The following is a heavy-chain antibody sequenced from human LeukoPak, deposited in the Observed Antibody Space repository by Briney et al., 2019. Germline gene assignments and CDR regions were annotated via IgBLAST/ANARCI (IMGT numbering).Heavy chain of an antibody. D-gene: IGHD2-2*01. CDR2: INPSGGST. V-gene: IGHV1-46*03. Sequence: ASVKVSCKASGYTFTSYYMHWVRQAPGQGLEWMGIINPSGGSTSYAQKFQGRVTMTRATSTSTLYMELSSLRSEDTAVYYRARETDIVVVPAASERWFDPWGQGTLVTVSS. J-gene: IGHJ5*02. CDR3: ARETDIVVVPAASERWFDP. CDR1: GYTFTSYY.